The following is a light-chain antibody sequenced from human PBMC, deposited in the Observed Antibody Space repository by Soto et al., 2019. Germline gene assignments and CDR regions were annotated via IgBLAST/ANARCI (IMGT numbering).Light chain of an antibody. CDR2: DVS. CDR1: SGDVGGYDY. CDR3: CSCSRSSHLDV. V-gene: IGLV2-14*03. J-gene: IGLJ1*01. Sequence: QSALTQPASVSGSPGQSITISCTGASGDVGGYDYVSWYQQHPGKAPTLMIYDVSNRPSGVSNRFSGSKSGNTASLTISGLQAEDEADYYCCSCSRSSHLDVFGTGTKLTVL.